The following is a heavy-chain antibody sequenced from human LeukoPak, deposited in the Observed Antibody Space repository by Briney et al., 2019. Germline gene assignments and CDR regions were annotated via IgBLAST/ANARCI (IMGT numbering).Heavy chain of an antibody. Sequence: ASVKVSCKASGYTFSTYGISWVRQAPGQGLEWMGWISAYNGNTNYAQKLQGRVTMTTDTSTSTAYLELWSLRSDDTAVYYCARDLIAVRPNWFDPWGQGTLVTVSS. V-gene: IGHV1-18*01. CDR1: GYTFSTYG. CDR3: ARDLIAVRPNWFDP. CDR2: ISAYNGNT. D-gene: IGHD6-6*01. J-gene: IGHJ5*02.